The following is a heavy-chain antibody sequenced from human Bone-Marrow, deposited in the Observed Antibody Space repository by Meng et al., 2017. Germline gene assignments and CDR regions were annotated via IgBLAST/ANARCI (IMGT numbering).Heavy chain of an antibody. Sequence: SRTCTVSGGSISSSSYYWGWIRQPPGKGLEWIGSIYYSGSTYYNPSLKSRVTISVDTSKNQFSLKLSSVTAADTAVYYCARGLLWFGEVSPVDYWGQGTLVTVSS. CDR1: GGSISSSSYY. D-gene: IGHD3-10*01. CDR2: IYYSGST. CDR3: ARGLLWFGEVSPVDY. J-gene: IGHJ4*02. V-gene: IGHV4-39*07.